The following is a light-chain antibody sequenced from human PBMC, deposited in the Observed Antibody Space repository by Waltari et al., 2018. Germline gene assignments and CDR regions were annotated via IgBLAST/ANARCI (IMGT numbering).Light chain of an antibody. J-gene: IGKJ1*01. V-gene: IGKV4-1*01. CDR1: QNVLSSSYNKNH. Sequence: DIVMTQSPDSLAVSPGERATIHCRSSQNVLSSSYNKNHLAWYQHKPGQPPKLLVYWASTRESGVPDRFSGSGSGTDFTLSISSLQAEDVAVYYCQQYYGIPTFGQGTKVEVK. CDR3: QQYYGIPT. CDR2: WAS.